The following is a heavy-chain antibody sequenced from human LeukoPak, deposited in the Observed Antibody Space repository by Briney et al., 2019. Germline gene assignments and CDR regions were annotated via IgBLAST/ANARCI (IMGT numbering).Heavy chain of an antibody. Sequence: GRSLRLSCAASGFTFSNYDMHWVRQAPGKGLKWVAVIWFDGSNKFYADSVKGRFTISRDNSKNTLYLQMNSLRAEDTAVYYCAREGNYYDMDVWGQGTTVTVSS. CDR1: GFTFSNYD. V-gene: IGHV3-33*01. CDR3: AREGNYYDMDV. CDR2: IWFDGSNK. J-gene: IGHJ6*02.